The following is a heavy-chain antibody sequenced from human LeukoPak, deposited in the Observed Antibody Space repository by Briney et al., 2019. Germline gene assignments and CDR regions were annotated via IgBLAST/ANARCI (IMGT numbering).Heavy chain of an antibody. CDR3: ARDRRITIFGVDPKTGGMDV. V-gene: IGHV3-53*01. CDR2: TYSGGST. J-gene: IGHJ6*02. CDR1: GFTVSSNY. Sequence: GGSLRLSCAASGFTVSSNYMSWVLQAPGKGLEWVSVTYSGGSTYYADSVKGRFTISRDNSKNTLYLQMNSLRAEDTAVYYCARDRRITIFGVDPKTGGMDVWGQGTTVTVSS. D-gene: IGHD3-3*01.